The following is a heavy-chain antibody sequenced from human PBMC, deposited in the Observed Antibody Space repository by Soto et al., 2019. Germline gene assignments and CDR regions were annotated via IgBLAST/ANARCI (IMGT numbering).Heavy chain of an antibody. CDR2: IIPILRTP. J-gene: IGHJ6*02. D-gene: IGHD2-15*01. CDR3: AAPGGGGPQDSYDMDV. CDR1: GGTFDSYI. V-gene: IGHV1-69*08. Sequence: QVQLVQSGAEVRKPGSSVKVSCKASGGTFDSYIINWVRQAPGQGLEWMGRIIPILRTPNYAQQFQGRVTITADKSTSTVYMELSSLRSDDTAVYYCAAPGGGGPQDSYDMDVWGQGTTVTVSS.